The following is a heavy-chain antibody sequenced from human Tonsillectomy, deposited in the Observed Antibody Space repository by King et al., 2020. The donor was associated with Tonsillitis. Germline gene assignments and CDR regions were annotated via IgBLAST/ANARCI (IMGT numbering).Heavy chain of an antibody. D-gene: IGHD2-15*01. CDR3: ARDGAVVAANNRFAP. Sequence: QLVQSGAEVKKPGSSVKVSCKASGGTFSSYSISWVRQAPGQGLEWMGRIIPIVGIANYAQKFQGRVTITADKSTSTAYLELSSLRSEDTAVYYCARDGAVVAANNRFAPWGQGPLVTCPS. CDR1: GGTFSSYS. J-gene: IGHJ5*02. V-gene: IGHV1-69*04. CDR2: IIPIVGIA.